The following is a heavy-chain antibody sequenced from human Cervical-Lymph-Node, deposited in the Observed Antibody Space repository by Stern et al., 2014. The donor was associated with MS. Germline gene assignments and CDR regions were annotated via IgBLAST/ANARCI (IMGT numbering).Heavy chain of an antibody. J-gene: IGHJ5*02. V-gene: IGHV4-38-2*02. D-gene: IGHD6-13*01. CDR3: AREEQQLVHGNWFDP. Sequence: QVQLQESGPGLVKPSETLSLTCTVSGYSISSGYYWGWIRQPPGKGLEWIGNIYHSGSTYYNPSLTSRVTIYVDTSKHQFSLKLPSGPAADTAVYYCAREEQQLVHGNWFDPWGQGTLVTVSS. CDR1: GYSISSGYY. CDR2: IYHSGST.